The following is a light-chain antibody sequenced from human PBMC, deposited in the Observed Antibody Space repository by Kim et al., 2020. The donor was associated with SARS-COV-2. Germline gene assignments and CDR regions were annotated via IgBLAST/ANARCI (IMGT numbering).Light chain of an antibody. J-gene: IGLJ3*02. CDR3: ATWDDSLRGPV. CDR2: SDN. V-gene: IGLV1-44*01. CDR1: SSNIGSNP. Sequence: ELTQPPSASGTPGQRVTISCVGSSSNIGSNPVNWYQQLPGTAPKLLIYSDNQRPSGVPDRFSGSKSGTSASLAISGLQSEDESHYYCATWDDSLRGPVFGGGTQLTVL.